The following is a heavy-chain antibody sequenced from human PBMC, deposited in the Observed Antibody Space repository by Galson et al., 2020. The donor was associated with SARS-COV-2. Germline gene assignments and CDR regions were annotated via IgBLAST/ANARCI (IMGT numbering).Heavy chain of an antibody. J-gene: IGHJ4*02. D-gene: IGHD2-15*01. V-gene: IGHV3-9*01. CDR1: GFTFDDYA. CDR3: AKDSGPSPDLFDY. CDR2: ISWNSGSI. Sequence: GGSLRLSCAASGFTFDDYAMHWVRQAPGKGLEWVSGISWNSGSIGYADSVKGRFTISRDNAKNSLYLQMNSLRAEDTALYYCAKDSGPSPDLFDYWGQGTLVTVSS.